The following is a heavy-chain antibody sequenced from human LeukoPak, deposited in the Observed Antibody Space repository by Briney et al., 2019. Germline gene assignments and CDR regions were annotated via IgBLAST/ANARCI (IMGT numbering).Heavy chain of an antibody. CDR3: ARESSTSKTNLFDS. D-gene: IGHD6-6*01. V-gene: IGHV4-59*11. CDR1: GDSITSHY. J-gene: IGHJ4*02. CDR2: LHYRGNT. Sequence: SETLSLTCTVSGDSITSHYWSWIRQPPVKGLEWIGYLHYRGNTNHNSSLKSRMTISLDTSRNQFSLRLSSVTAADTAIYFCARESSTSKTNLFDSWGQGTLVTVSS.